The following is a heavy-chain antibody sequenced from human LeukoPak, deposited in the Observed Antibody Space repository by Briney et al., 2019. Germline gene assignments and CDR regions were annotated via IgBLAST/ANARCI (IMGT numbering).Heavy chain of an antibody. Sequence: GESLQISCKGSGSSFTSYWIGWVRQLPGKGLEWMGIIYPGDSDTRYSPSFQGQVTISADKSISTAYLQWSSLKASDTGMYYCARPTFGAADFWGQGTLVTVSS. J-gene: IGHJ4*02. CDR2: IYPGDSDT. V-gene: IGHV5-51*01. CDR1: GSSFTSYW. CDR3: ARPTFGAADF. D-gene: IGHD4/OR15-4a*01.